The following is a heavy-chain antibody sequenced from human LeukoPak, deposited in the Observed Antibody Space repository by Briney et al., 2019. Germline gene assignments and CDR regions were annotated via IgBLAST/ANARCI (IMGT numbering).Heavy chain of an antibody. V-gene: IGHV4-34*01. CDR3: ARQNGDYTLGY. CDR2: INHSGST. CDR1: GGSFSGYY. Sequence: SETLSLTCAVYGGSFSGYYWSWIRQPPGKGLEWIGEINHSGSTNYNPSLKSRVTISVDTSKNQFSLKLRSVTAADTAVYYCARQNGDYTLGYWGQGTLVTVSS. J-gene: IGHJ4*02. D-gene: IGHD4-17*01.